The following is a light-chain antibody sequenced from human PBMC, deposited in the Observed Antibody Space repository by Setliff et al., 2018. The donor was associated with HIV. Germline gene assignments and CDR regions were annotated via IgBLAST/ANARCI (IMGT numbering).Light chain of an antibody. CDR1: SSDLGSFDL. Sequence: QSVLTQPASVSGSPGQSLTISCTGTSSDLGSFDLVSWYQQHPGKAPKLIIYDVTNRPSGVSNRFSGSKSGNTASLTISGLQAEDEADYYCSSYTSSITLYVFGTGTKVTVL. CDR3: SSYTSSITLYV. CDR2: DVT. J-gene: IGLJ1*01. V-gene: IGLV2-14*02.